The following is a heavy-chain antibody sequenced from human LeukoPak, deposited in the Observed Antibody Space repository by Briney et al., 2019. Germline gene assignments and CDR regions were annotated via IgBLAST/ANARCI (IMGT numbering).Heavy chain of an antibody. J-gene: IGHJ4*02. Sequence: SETLSLTCTVSGGSISSYYWSWIRQPPGKGLEWIGYIYYTGSTNYNPSLKSRVSMSVARNQFPLNLRSVTAADSAVYYCTRLSRYCSSSSCRTSQYYFDYWGQGAPVTVSS. CDR3: TRLSRYCSSSSCRTSQYYFDY. D-gene: IGHD2-2*01. CDR1: GGSISSYY. V-gene: IGHV4-59*01. CDR2: IYYTGST.